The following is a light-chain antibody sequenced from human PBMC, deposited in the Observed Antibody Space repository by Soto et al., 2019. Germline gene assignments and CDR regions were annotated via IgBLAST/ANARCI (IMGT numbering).Light chain of an antibody. Sequence: DIQMTQSPSSRSASVGDRVTITCRASQSISSYLNWYQQKPGKAPKLLIYAASSLQSGVPSRFSGSGSGTDFTLTISSLQPEDFATYYCQQSYSTPLSTFGPGTKVDIK. CDR3: QQSYSTPLST. CDR1: QSISSY. CDR2: AAS. V-gene: IGKV1-39*01. J-gene: IGKJ3*01.